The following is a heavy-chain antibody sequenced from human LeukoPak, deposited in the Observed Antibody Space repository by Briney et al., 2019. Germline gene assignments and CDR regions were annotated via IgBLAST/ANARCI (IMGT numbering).Heavy chain of an antibody. V-gene: IGHV3-48*03. D-gene: IGHD2-2*01. CDR2: ISSSGSTI. CDR1: GFTFSSYE. Sequence: GGSLRLSCAASGFTFSSYEMNWVRQGPGKGLERVSYISSSGSTIYYADSVKGRFTISRDNAKNSLYLQMNSLRAEDTAVYYCARDHAYAFDIWGQGTLVTVSS. J-gene: IGHJ3*02. CDR3: ARDHAYAFDI.